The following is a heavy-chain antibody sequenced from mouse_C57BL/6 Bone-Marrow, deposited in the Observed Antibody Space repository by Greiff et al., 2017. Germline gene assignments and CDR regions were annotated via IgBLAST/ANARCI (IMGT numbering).Heavy chain of an antibody. CDR1: GYAFSSSW. D-gene: IGHD1-1*01. CDR2: IYPGDGDT. J-gene: IGHJ1*03. Sequence: QVQLQQSGPELVKPGASVKISCKASGYAFSSSWMNWVKQRPGKGLEWIGRIYPGDGDTNYNGKFTGKATLTSDKSSSTAYMQLSSLTSEDSAVYFCARDHYGSSSWYFDVWGTGTTVTVSS. V-gene: IGHV1-82*01. CDR3: ARDHYGSSSWYFDV.